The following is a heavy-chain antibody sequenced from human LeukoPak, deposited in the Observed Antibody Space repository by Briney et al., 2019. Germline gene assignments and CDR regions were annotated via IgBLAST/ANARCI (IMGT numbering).Heavy chain of an antibody. Sequence: VASVKVSCKVSGYTLTELSMHWVRQAPGKGLEWMGGFDPEDGETIYAQKFQGRVTMTEDTSTDTAYMELSSLRSEDTAVYYCATQALASDAFDIWGQGTMVTVSS. D-gene: IGHD3-3*02. CDR3: ATQALASDAFDI. CDR2: FDPEDGET. V-gene: IGHV1-24*01. CDR1: GYTLTELS. J-gene: IGHJ3*02.